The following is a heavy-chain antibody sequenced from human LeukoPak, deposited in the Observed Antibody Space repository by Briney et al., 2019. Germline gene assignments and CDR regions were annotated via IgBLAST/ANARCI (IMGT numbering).Heavy chain of an antibody. V-gene: IGHV1-69*04. Sequence: ASVKVSCKASGGTFSSYAISWVRQAPGQGLEWMGRIIPIFGIVNYAQKFQGRVTITADKSTSTAYMELSSLRSEDTAVYYCASGAGGYAAFDIWGQGTMVTVSS. CDR1: GGTFSSYA. CDR3: ASGAGGYAAFDI. J-gene: IGHJ3*02. CDR2: IIPIFGIV. D-gene: IGHD1-26*01.